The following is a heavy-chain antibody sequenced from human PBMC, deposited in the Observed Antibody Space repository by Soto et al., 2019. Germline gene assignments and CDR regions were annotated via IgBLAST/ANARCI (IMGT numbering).Heavy chain of an antibody. D-gene: IGHD6-13*01. CDR3: ARDNLAAAGILATNWFDP. V-gene: IGHV3-33*01. CDR1: GFTFSSYG. CDR2: IWYDGSNK. Sequence: PGGSLRLSCAASGFTFSSYGMHWVRQAPGKGLEWVAVIWYDGSNKYYADSVKGRFTTSRDNSKNTLYLQMNSLRAEDTAVYYCARDNLAAAGILATNWFDPWGQGTLVTVS. J-gene: IGHJ5*02.